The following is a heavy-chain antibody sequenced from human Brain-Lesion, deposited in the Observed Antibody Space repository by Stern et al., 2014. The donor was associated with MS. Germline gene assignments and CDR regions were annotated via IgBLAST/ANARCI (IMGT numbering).Heavy chain of an antibody. V-gene: IGHV3-30*18. CDR2: VSYEGSNK. D-gene: IGHD2/OR15-2a*01. Sequence: VQLVESGGGVVQPGRPLRLSCVASGFTFGSCAMHWVRQAPGKGLEWGAGVSYEGSNKYYADSVKGRFTISRDNSQNTLYMQMSSLRPEDTAVYYCAKDRQYLTYFFDHWGQGSLVTVSS. CDR3: AKDRQYLTYFFDH. J-gene: IGHJ5*02. CDR1: GFTFGSCA.